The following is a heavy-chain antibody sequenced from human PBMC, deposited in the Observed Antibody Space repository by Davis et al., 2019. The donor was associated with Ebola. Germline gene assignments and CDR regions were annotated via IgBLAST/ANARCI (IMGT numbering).Heavy chain of an antibody. CDR2: IYYSGST. CDR3: ARANPAAGATFDY. Sequence: MPSETLSLTCTVSGGSISSSSYYWGWIRQPPGKGLEWIGSIYYSGSTNYNPSLKSRVTISVDTSKNQFSLKLSSVTAADTAVYYCARANPAAGATFDYWGQGTLVTVSS. J-gene: IGHJ4*02. D-gene: IGHD2-8*02. V-gene: IGHV4-39*07. CDR1: GGSISSSSYY.